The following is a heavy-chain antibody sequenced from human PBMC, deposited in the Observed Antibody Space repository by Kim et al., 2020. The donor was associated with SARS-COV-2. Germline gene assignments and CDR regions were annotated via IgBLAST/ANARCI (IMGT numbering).Heavy chain of an antibody. D-gene: IGHD3-9*01. J-gene: IGHJ6*02. CDR1: GFTFSSYW. V-gene: IGHV3-7*01. CDR3: ARRITYYDILTGYYYYYGMDV. CDR2: IKQDGSEK. Sequence: GGSLRLSCAASGFTFSSYWMSWVRQAPGKGLEWVANIKQDGSEKYYVDSVKGRFTISRDNAKNSLYLQMNSLRAEDTAVYYCARRITYYDILTGYYYYYGMDVWGQGTTVTVSS.